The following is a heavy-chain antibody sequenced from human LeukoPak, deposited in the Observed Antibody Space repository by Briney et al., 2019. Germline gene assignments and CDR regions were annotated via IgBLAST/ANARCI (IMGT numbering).Heavy chain of an antibody. J-gene: IGHJ4*02. CDR1: GYSFTSYW. D-gene: IGHD6-13*01. CDR2: IYPGDSDT. CDR3: ARHSAQQQKSDY. Sequence: GESLKISCKGSGYSFTSYWIGWVRQMPGKGLGCMGLIYPGDSDTRYSPSFQGQVTISADRYISTADLQWSSLKASDTAMYYCARHSAQQQKSDYWGQGTLVTVSS. V-gene: IGHV5-51*01.